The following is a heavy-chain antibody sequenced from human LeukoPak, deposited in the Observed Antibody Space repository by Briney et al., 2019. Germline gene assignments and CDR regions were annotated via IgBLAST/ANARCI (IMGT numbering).Heavy chain of an antibody. D-gene: IGHD1-14*01. CDR2: IIPIFGTA. CDR3: ATLPTDYYGMDV. J-gene: IGHJ6*02. Sequence: ASVKVSCKASGGTFSSYAISWVRQAPAQGLQWMGGIIPIFGTANYAQKFQGRVTITADESTSTAYMELSSLRSEDTAVYYCATLPTDYYGMDVWGQGTTVTVPS. CDR1: GGTFSSYA. V-gene: IGHV1-69*01.